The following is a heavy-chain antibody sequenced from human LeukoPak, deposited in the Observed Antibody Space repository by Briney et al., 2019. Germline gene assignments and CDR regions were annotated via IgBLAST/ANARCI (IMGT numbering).Heavy chain of an antibody. CDR3: ASSHSSGWYYFDY. D-gene: IGHD6-19*01. J-gene: IGHJ4*02. V-gene: IGHV3-30-3*01. CDR1: GFTFITYA. Sequence: RRSLRLSCAASGFTFITYAMHWVRQAPGKGLDWVAVISYDGSNKYYADSVKGRFTISRDNSKNTLYLQMNSLRAEDTAVYYCASSHSSGWYYFDYWGQGTLVTVSS. CDR2: ISYDGSNK.